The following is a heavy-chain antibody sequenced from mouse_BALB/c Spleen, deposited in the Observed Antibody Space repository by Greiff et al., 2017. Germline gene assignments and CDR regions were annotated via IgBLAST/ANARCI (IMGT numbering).Heavy chain of an antibody. CDR1: GFTFSDYY. J-gene: IGHJ2*01. Sequence: EVKLVESGGGLVKPGGSLKLSCAASGFTFSDYYMYWVRQTPEKRLEWVATISDCGSYTYYPDSVKGRFTISRDNAKNNLYLQMSSLKSEDTAMYYCARDGGYGGGYWGQGTTLTVSS. V-gene: IGHV5-4*02. CDR3: ARDGGYGGGY. CDR2: ISDCGSYT. D-gene: IGHD2-10*02.